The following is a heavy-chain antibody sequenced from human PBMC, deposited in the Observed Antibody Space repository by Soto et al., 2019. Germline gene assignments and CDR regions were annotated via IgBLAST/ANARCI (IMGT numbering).Heavy chain of an antibody. J-gene: IGHJ5*02. CDR3: AKTGTDGSWFDP. D-gene: IGHD1-1*01. CDR2: IDWDDDK. V-gene: IGHV2-70*11. CDR1: GFSLSTSGMR. Sequence: GSGPTLVNPTQTLTLTCTFSGFSLSTSGMRVSWIRQPPGKALEWLARIDWDDDKYYRTSLKSRLTISKDTSKNQVVLTMTNMDPVDTATYYCAKTGTDGSWFDPWGQGTLVTVS.